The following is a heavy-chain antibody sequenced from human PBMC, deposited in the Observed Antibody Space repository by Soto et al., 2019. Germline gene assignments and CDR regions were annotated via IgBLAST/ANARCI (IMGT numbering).Heavy chain of an antibody. V-gene: IGHV1-69*01. CDR2: ISPFFGTT. D-gene: IGHD2-21*02. Sequence: QVNRVQSGADGRKSGSSVRVSCTASGGGTLSNDAISWVRQAPGQGLDWLGRISPFFGTTDYSQSFQGRLTMTADASTGTVYMDLRSLKSDDTAVYYCAREVVTETTWGSFDSWGQGTLVTVSS. CDR3: AREVVTETTWGSFDS. CDR1: GGGTLSNDA. J-gene: IGHJ4*02.